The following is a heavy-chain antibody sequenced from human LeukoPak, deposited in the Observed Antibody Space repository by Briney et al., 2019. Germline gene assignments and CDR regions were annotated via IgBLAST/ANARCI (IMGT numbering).Heavy chain of an antibody. CDR1: GFTFSDYY. D-gene: IGHD4-17*01. CDR2: ISNSGRTI. V-gene: IGHV3-11*01. J-gene: IGHJ4*02. Sequence: PGGSLRLSCAASGFTFSDYYMSWIRQAPGKGLEWVSYISNSGRTIKYADSVKGRFTISRDNAKNSLSLHMNSLRAEDTAVYYCARDRTRTTVIGPDVDHWGQGTLVTVSS. CDR3: ARDRTRTTVIGPDVDH.